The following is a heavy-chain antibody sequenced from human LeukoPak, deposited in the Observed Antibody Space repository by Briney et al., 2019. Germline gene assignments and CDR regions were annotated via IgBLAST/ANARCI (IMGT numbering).Heavy chain of an antibody. D-gene: IGHD5-24*01. Sequence: PGGSLRLSCAASGFTFSNAWMSWVRQAPGKGLEWVGRIKSKTDGGTTDYAAPVKGRFTISRDDSKNTPYLQMNSLRAEDTALYYCARGGSWGWAQYDYWGQGILVTVSS. CDR2: IKSKTDGGTT. V-gene: IGHV3-15*01. J-gene: IGHJ4*02. CDR1: GFTFSNAW. CDR3: ARGGSWGWAQYDY.